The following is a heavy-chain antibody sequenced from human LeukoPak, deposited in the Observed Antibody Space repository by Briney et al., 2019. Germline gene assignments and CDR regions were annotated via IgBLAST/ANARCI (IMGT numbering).Heavy chain of an antibody. CDR3: ARGRGLTIFGVISWFDP. CDR2: ISLSSSSI. J-gene: IGHJ5*02. D-gene: IGHD3-3*01. V-gene: IGHV3-48*01. CDR1: GFTFSHYG. Sequence: GGSLRLSCAASGFTFSHYGMHWVRQAPGKGLEWVSYISLSSSSIYYADSLKGRFTISRDNAKNSLYLQMNSLRAEDTAVYYCARGRGLTIFGVISWFDPWGQGTLVTVSS.